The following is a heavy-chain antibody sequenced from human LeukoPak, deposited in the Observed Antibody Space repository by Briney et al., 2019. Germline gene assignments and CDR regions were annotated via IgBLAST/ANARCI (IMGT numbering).Heavy chain of an antibody. V-gene: IGHV3-23*01. CDR1: GFTFSSYA. D-gene: IGHD4-17*01. J-gene: IGHJ4*02. CDR2: ISGSGDNT. CDR3: ARAGGSTVSHSDY. Sequence: PGGSLRLSCAASGFTFSSYAMSWVRQAPGKGLEWVSGISGSGDNTYYADSVKGRFTISRDNSKNSLYLQMNSLRAEDTAVYYCARAGGSTVSHSDYWGQGTLVTVSS.